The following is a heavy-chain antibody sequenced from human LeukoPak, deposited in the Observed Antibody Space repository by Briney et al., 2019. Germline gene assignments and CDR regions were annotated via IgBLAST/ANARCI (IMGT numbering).Heavy chain of an antibody. V-gene: IGHV3-7*03. D-gene: IGHD3-10*01. Sequence: GESLRLSCAASGFTFSSYWMSWVRLAPGKGLEWVANINQDGSEIYYVDSVKGRFTISRDNAKNSLYLQMNTLRAEDTAVYYCARVPITYYYGSGSYFCGMDVWGKGTTVSVSS. CDR1: GFTFSSYW. J-gene: IGHJ6*04. CDR3: ARVPITYYYGSGSYFCGMDV. CDR2: INQDGSEI.